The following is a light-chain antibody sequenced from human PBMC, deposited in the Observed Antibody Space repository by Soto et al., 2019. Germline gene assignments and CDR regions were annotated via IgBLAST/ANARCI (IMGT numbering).Light chain of an antibody. V-gene: IGLV2-11*01. J-gene: IGLJ1*01. Sequence: QSVLTQPRSVSGSPGQSVTISCTGTGSDVGGYNYVSWYQQHPGKVPKLMIYDVTKRPSGVPDRFSGSKSGNTASLTISGLQAEDEADYYCCSYAGSYTYVFGTGTKLTVL. CDR2: DVT. CDR1: GSDVGGYNY. CDR3: CSYAGSYTYV.